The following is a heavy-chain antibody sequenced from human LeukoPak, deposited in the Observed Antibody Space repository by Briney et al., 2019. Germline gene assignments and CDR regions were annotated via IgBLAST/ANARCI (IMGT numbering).Heavy chain of an antibody. J-gene: IGHJ2*01. CDR2: MNPNSGNT. CDR3: ARDLGFYGAYWYFDL. D-gene: IGHD4-17*01. V-gene: IGHV1-8*01. CDR1: GYTFTSYD. Sequence: ASVKVSCKASGYTFTSYDINGVRQATGQGLEWMGWMNPNSGNTGYAQKFQGRLTMTRNTSISTAYMELSSLRTEDTAVYYCARDLGFYGAYWYFDLWGRGTLVTVSS.